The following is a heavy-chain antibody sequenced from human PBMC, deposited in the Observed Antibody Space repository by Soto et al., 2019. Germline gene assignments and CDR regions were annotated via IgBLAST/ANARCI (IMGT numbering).Heavy chain of an antibody. V-gene: IGHV4-4*02. D-gene: IGHD3-10*01. CDR3: ARVSASSMLRGVVIN. Sequence: QVHLQESGPGLVRPSGTLSLTCTFSGGSISSDNWWTWVRQPPGKGLEWIGEIYHTGNTNYNPSLKSRVTILVDKSKNQFSLKVTSVTAADTALYYCARVSASSMLRGVVINWGQGTLVTVSS. J-gene: IGHJ4*02. CDR1: GGSISSDNW. CDR2: IYHTGNT.